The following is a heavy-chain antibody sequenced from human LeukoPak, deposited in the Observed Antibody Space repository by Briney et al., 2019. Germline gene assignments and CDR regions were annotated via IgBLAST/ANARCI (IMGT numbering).Heavy chain of an antibody. J-gene: IGHJ4*02. CDR3: ARGGYYDSSGYPLFDY. Sequence: QPGGSLRLSCEGSGFTFTAYWMSWVRQAPGQGLEWVASINQAGNERLFADSVRGRFTISRDNARKSVFLQMDSLRDDDTGVYYCARGGYYDSSGYPLFDYWGQGTLVTVSS. CDR1: GFTFTAYW. CDR2: INQAGNER. D-gene: IGHD3-22*01. V-gene: IGHV3-7*01.